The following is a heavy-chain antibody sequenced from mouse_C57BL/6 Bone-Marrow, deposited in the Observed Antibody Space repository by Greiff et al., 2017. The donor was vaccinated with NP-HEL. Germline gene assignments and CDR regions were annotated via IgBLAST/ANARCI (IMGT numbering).Heavy chain of an antibody. J-gene: IGHJ1*03. Sequence: EVNVVESGGGLVQSGRSLRLSCATSGFTFSDFYMEWVRQAPGKGLEWIAASRNKANDYTTEYSASVKGRFIVSIDTSQSILYLQMNALRAEDTAIYYCARDAHHYYGSSYWYFDVWGTGTTVTVSS. D-gene: IGHD1-1*01. CDR2: SRNKANDYTT. CDR1: GFTFSDFY. V-gene: IGHV7-1*01. CDR3: ARDAHHYYGSSYWYFDV.